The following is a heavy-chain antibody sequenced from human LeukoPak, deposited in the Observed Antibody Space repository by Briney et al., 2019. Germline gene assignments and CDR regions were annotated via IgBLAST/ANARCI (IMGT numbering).Heavy chain of an antibody. D-gene: IGHD6-13*01. J-gene: IGHJ5*02. V-gene: IGHV4-34*01. CDR3: ARDAWIAAVGPPLTLRWFDP. CDR1: GGSFSGYY. Sequence: SETLSLTCAVYGGSFSGYYWSWIRQPPGKGLEWIGEINHSGSTNYNPSLKSRVTMSVDTSKNQFSLKLSSVTAADTAVYYCARDAWIAAVGPPLTLRWFDPWGQGTLVTVSS. CDR2: INHSGST.